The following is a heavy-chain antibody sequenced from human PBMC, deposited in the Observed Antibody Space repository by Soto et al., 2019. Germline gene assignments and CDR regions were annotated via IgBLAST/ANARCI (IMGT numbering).Heavy chain of an antibody. Sequence: ASVKVSCKASGYTFTIYGISCVLQAPLQGLEWMGWISAYNGNTNYAQKLQGRVTMTTDTSTSTAYMELRSLRSDDTAVYYCARVATSNWFDPWGQGTLVTVSS. V-gene: IGHV1-18*01. CDR2: ISAYNGNT. CDR3: ARVATSNWFDP. CDR1: GYTFTIYG. D-gene: IGHD5-12*01. J-gene: IGHJ5*02.